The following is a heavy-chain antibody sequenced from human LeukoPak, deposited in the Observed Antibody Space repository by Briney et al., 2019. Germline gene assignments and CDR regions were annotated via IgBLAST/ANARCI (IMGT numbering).Heavy chain of an antibody. J-gene: IGHJ4*02. CDR1: GFTVSSNY. V-gene: IGHV3-53*05. D-gene: IGHD2-15*01. CDR2: IYSGGST. Sequence: GGSLRLSCAASGFTVSSNYMSWVRQAPGKGLEWVSVIYSGGSTYYADSVKGRFTISRDNSRNTLSLQINSLRAEDTAVYYSAKEYCGGSCYEDYFDSWGRGTLVTVSS. CDR3: AKEYCGGSCYEDYFDS.